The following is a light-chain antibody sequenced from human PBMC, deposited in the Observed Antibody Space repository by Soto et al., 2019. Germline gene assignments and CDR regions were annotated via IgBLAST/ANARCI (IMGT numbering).Light chain of an antibody. V-gene: IGKV3-20*01. CDR2: GAS. Sequence: EIVLTQSPGTLSLSRGERATLSCRASQSVNSNYLAWYQQKPGQVPRPLIYGASIRAAGVPYRLSGSGSGTDFTLTISRLEPEAYAVYYCQQYGTSPHTFGQGTKLEIK. J-gene: IGKJ2*01. CDR3: QQYGTSPHT. CDR1: QSVNSNY.